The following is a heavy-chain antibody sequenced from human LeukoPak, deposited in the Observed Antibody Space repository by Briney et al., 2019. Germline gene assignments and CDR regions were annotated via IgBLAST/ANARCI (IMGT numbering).Heavy chain of an antibody. CDR3: ARDRMSSCSSTSCYIGFDP. D-gene: IGHD2-2*02. CDR1: GGSISSYY. Sequence: SEALSLTCTVSGGSISSYYWSWIRQPAGKGLEWIGRIYTSGSTNYNPSLKSRVTMSVDTSKNQFSLKLSSVTAADTAVYYCARDRMSSCSSTSCYIGFDPWGQGTLVTVSS. CDR2: IYTSGST. V-gene: IGHV4-4*07. J-gene: IGHJ5*02.